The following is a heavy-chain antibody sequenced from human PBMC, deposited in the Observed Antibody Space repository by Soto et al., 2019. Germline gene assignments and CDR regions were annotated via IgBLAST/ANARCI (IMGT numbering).Heavy chain of an antibody. Sequence: SGPTLVKPTPTLTLTCTFSGFSLSPSGVGVGWIRQPPGKALEWLALIYWNDDKRYSPSLKSRLTITKDTSKNQVVLTMTNMDPVDTATYYCAHYYSSSDPIYYYYYGMDVWGQGTTVTVSS. CDR1: GFSLSPSGVG. J-gene: IGHJ6*02. V-gene: IGHV2-5*01. CDR2: IYWNDDK. D-gene: IGHD6-6*01. CDR3: AHYYSSSDPIYYYYYGMDV.